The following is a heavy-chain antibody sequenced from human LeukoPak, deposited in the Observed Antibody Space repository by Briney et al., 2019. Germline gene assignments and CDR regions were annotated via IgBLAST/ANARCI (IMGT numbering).Heavy chain of an antibody. V-gene: IGHV3-21*04. D-gene: IGHD5-24*01. J-gene: IGHJ4*02. CDR3: AKERGVDGYPGRDFDY. CDR2: IGSSSSSI. CDR1: GFTFSTYT. Sequence: GGSLRLSCATSGFTFSTYTMNWVRQAPGKGLEWVSSIGSSSSSIYYADSVRGRFTISRDNSKNSLYLQMNSLRTEDTALYYCAKERGVDGYPGRDFDYWGQRTLVTVSS.